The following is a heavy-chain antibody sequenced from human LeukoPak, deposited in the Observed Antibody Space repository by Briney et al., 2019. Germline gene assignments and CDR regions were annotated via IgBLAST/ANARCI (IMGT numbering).Heavy chain of an antibody. V-gene: IGHV1-69*04. D-gene: IGHD2-2*01. CDR1: GGTFSSYA. Sequence: SVKVSCTASGGTFSSYAISWVRQAPGQGLEWMGRIIPILGIANCAQKFQGRVTITADKSTSTAYMELSSLRSEDTAVYYCARGMIHCSSTSCYEDYYYGMDVWGLGTLVTVSS. CDR3: ARGMIHCSSTSCYEDYYYGMDV. J-gene: IGHJ6*02. CDR2: IIPILGIA.